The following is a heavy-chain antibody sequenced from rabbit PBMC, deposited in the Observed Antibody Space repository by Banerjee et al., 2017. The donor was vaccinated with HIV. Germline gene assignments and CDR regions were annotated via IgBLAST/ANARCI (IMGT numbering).Heavy chain of an antibody. CDR1: GFSFSGSDW. V-gene: IGHV1S45*01. J-gene: IGHJ4*01. CDR2: IGTGSGNT. Sequence: EESGGDLVKPEGSLTLTCTASGFSFSGSDWICWVRQAPGKGLEWIGCIGTGSGNTYYASWAKGRFTISRSASLNAVTLQMTSLPGADTATYFCVRDCNLWGQGTLVTV. CDR3: VRDCNL.